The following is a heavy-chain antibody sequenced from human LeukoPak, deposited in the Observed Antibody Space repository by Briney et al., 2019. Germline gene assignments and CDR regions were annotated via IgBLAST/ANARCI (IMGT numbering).Heavy chain of an antibody. Sequence: GGSLRLSCAASGFTFSSYAMSWVRQAPGKGLEWVSAISGSGGSTYYADSVKGRFTISRDNSKNTLYLQMNSLRAEDTAVYYCAKVDYDFWSGYSPYHFDYWGQGTLVPVSS. V-gene: IGHV3-23*01. J-gene: IGHJ4*02. CDR3: AKVDYDFWSGYSPYHFDY. D-gene: IGHD3-3*01. CDR1: GFTFSSYA. CDR2: ISGSGGST.